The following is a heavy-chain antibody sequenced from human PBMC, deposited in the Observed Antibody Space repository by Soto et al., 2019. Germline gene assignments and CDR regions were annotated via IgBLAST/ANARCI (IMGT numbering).Heavy chain of an antibody. J-gene: IGHJ5*02. D-gene: IGHD1-26*01. CDR3: ALEVVGATTGWFDP. CDR2: INPNSGGT. Sequence: ASVKVSCKASGYTFTGYYMHWVRQAPGQGLEWMGWINPNSGGTNYAQKFQGWVTMTRDTSISTAYMELSRLRSDDTAVYYCALEVVGATTGWFDPWGQGTLVTVSS. CDR1: GYTFTGYY. V-gene: IGHV1-2*04.